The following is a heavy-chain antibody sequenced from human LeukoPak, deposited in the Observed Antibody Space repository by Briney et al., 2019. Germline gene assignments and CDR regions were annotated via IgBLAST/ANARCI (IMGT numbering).Heavy chain of an antibody. CDR2: ISGSGGTT. D-gene: IGHD6-6*01. Sequence: GGSLRLSCAAFGFTFSSYAMSWVRQAPGKGLEWVSAISGSGGTTYYADSVKGRFTISRDNSKNTLYLQMNSLRAEDTAVYYCAKRQPAARGYYFDDWGQGTPVTVSS. J-gene: IGHJ4*02. CDR1: GFTFSSYA. CDR3: AKRQPAARGYYFDD. V-gene: IGHV3-23*01.